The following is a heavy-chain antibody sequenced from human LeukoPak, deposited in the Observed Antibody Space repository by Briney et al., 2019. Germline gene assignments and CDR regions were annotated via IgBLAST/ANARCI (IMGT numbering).Heavy chain of an antibody. CDR2: ISAYNGNT. J-gene: IGHJ4*02. Sequence: ASVKVSRKASGYTFTSYGISWVRQAPGQGLEWMGWISAYNGNTNYAQKLQGRVTMTTDTSTSTAYMELRSLRSDDTAVYYCARDRSSTSWSGYYIFDYWGQGTLVTVSS. D-gene: IGHD3-3*01. V-gene: IGHV1-18*01. CDR3: ARDRSSTSWSGYYIFDY. CDR1: GYTFTSYG.